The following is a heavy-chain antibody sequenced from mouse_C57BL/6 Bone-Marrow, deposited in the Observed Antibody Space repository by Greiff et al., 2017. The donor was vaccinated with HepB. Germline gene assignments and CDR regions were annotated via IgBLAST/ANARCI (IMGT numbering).Heavy chain of an antibody. CDR2: IYPGDGDT. CDR3: ARRGSCYYYAMDY. CDR1: GYAFSSSW. Sequence: QVQLKESGPELVKPGPSVKISCKASGYAFSSSWMNWVKQRPGKGLEWIGRIYPGDGDTNYNGKFKGKATLTADKSSSTAYMQLSSLTSEDSAVYFCARRGSCYYYAMDYWGQGTSVTVSS. D-gene: IGHD1-1*01. J-gene: IGHJ4*01. V-gene: IGHV1-82*01.